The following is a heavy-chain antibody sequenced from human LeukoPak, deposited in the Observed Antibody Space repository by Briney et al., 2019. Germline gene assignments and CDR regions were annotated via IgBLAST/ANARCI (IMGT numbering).Heavy chain of an antibody. CDR1: GFTFDDYG. D-gene: IGHD3-22*01. V-gene: IGHV3-49*04. CDR3: TRGGGTYYYDSSGYSTPFDY. J-gene: IGHJ4*02. Sequence: PGGSLRLSCAASGFTFDDYGMSWVRQAPGKGLEWVGFIRSKAYGGTTDYAASVKGRFTISRDDSKSIAYLQMNSLNTEDTAVYYCTRGGGTYYYDSSGYSTPFDYWGQGTLVTVSS. CDR2: IRSKAYGGTT.